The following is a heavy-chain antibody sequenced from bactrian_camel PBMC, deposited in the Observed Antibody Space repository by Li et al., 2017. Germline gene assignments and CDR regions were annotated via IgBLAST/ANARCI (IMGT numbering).Heavy chain of an antibody. J-gene: IGHJ4*01. CDR3: AEAPYRDGFSTKC. D-gene: IGHD4*01. CDR2: IVFGGNT. CDR1: VAPFDDGD. V-gene: IGHV3S53*01. Sequence: HVQLVESGGGSVETGGSLKLSCTTSVAPFDDGDMGWYRQAPGIECKLISTIVFGGNTFYSDSVKGRFTISHDKSKNTAYLQMNDLKPEDTAMYYCAEAPYRDGFSTKCRGQGTQVTVS.